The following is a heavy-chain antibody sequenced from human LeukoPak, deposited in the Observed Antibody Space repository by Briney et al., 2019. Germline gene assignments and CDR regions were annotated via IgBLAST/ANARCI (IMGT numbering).Heavy chain of an antibody. Sequence: PSETLSLTCTVSGGSISSYYWSWIRQPPGKGLEWIGYIYYSGSTNYNPSLKSRVTISVDTSKNQFSLKLSSVTAADTAVYYCASALERGYSYGSFDYWGQGTLVTVSS. D-gene: IGHD5-18*01. CDR1: GGSISSYY. J-gene: IGHJ4*02. CDR2: IYYSGST. CDR3: ASALERGYSYGSFDY. V-gene: IGHV4-59*12.